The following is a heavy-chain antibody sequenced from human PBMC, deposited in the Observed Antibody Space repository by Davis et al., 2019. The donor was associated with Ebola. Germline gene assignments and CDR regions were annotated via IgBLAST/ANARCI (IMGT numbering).Heavy chain of an antibody. Sequence: SETLSLTCNVSGGSISSHYWSWIRQSPGRGLEWIGYIDYRGNTNYNPSLKSRVTMSVDTSKNQFSLKLSSVTAADTAVYYCARGNYGDYIVLYYYNMDVWGQGTTVTVSS. J-gene: IGHJ6*02. CDR3: ARGNYGDYIVLYYYNMDV. CDR2: IDYRGNT. CDR1: GGSISSHY. V-gene: IGHV4-59*11. D-gene: IGHD4-17*01.